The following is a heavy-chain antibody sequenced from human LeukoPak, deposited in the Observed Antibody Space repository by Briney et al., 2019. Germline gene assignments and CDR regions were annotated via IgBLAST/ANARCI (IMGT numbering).Heavy chain of an antibody. Sequence: GGSLRLSCAASGFTFRSYEMHWVRQATGKGLEWVSTIGTAGDTYYPGSVKGRFTISRENAKNSFYLQMNSLRAGDTAVYFCARASAGGEYFQHWGQGTLVTVSS. CDR2: IGTAGDT. CDR1: GFTFRSYE. D-gene: IGHD6-13*01. J-gene: IGHJ1*01. V-gene: IGHV3-13*01. CDR3: ARASAGGEYFQH.